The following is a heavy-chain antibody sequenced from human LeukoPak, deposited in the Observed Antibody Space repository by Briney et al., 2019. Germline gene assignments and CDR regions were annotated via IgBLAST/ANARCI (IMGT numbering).Heavy chain of an antibody. D-gene: IGHD2-8*01. J-gene: IGHJ4*02. CDR2: IGGSGGNT. CDR3: AQWHTVDY. CDR1: GFTFSSAP. Sequence: GGSLRLSCAASGFTFSSAPMSWVRQAPGKGLEWVSVIGGSGGNTNYADSVRGRFTISRDNSINTLYLQMNSLRAEDTAVYYCAQWHTVDYWGQGTLVTVSS. V-gene: IGHV3-23*01.